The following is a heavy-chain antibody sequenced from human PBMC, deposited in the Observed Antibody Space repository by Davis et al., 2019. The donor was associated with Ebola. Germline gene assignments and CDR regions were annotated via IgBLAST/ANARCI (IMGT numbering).Heavy chain of an antibody. CDR3: ARDRELGGFCSGGTCFTLESYYYHYGMDV. J-gene: IGHJ6*04. Sequence: PGGSLRLSCAASGFTFSSYSMNWVRQAPGKGLEWVSSISSSSRSIYYADSVKGRFTISRDNAKNSLYLQMNSLRAEDTAVYYCARDRELGGFCSGGTCFTLESYYYHYGMDVWGKGTTVTVSS. D-gene: IGHD2-15*01. CDR2: ISSSSRSI. CDR1: GFTFSSYS. V-gene: IGHV3-21*01.